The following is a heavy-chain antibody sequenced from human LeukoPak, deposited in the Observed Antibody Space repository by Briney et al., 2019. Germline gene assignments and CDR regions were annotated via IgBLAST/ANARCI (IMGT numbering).Heavy chain of an antibody. J-gene: IGHJ4*02. V-gene: IGHV3-30*02. CDR3: TKDRPEAYFDY. D-gene: IGHD2-2*01. Sequence: GGSLRLSCAASGFTFSSHAMHWVRQAPGKGLEWVAFIRSDGTIKYYADSVKGRFTISRDNSKSMLYLQMNSLRAEDTAVYYCTKDRPEAYFDYWGQGTLVTVSS. CDR1: GFTFSSHA. CDR2: IRSDGTIK.